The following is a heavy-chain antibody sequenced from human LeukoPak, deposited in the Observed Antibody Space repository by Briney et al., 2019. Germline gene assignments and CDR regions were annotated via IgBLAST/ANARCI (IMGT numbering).Heavy chain of an antibody. Sequence: PSETLSLTCAVYGGSFSGYYWSWIRQPPGKGLGWIGYIYYSGSTNYNPSLKSRVTISVDTSKNQFSLKLSSVTAADTAVYYCARGLRPGKYYFDYWGQGNLVTVSS. CDR3: ARGLRPGKYYFDY. D-gene: IGHD5-12*01. J-gene: IGHJ4*02. CDR2: IYYSGST. CDR1: GGSFSGYY. V-gene: IGHV4-59*01.